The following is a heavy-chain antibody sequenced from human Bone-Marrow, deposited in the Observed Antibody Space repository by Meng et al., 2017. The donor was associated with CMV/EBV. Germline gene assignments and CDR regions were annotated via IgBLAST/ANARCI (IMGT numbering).Heavy chain of an antibody. CDR3: ARAIRGRNIVVVPAASP. V-gene: IGHV1-69*10. D-gene: IGHD2-2*01. CDR2: IIPILGIA. CDR1: GGTFSSYA. J-gene: IGHJ5*02. Sequence: SVKVSCKASGGTFSSYAISWVRQAPGQGLEWMGGIIPILGIANYAQKFQGRVTITADKSTSTAYMELSSLRSEDTAVYYCARAIRGRNIVVVPAASPWGHGTLVTVSS.